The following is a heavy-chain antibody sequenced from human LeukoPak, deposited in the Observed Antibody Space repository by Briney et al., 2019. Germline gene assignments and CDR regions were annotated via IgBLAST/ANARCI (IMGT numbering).Heavy chain of an antibody. CDR1: GGSISSGGYS. D-gene: IGHD7-27*01. CDR2: IYHSGST. CDR3: ARGSLGDAFDI. V-gene: IGHV4-30-2*01. Sequence: SETLSLTCTVSGGSISSGGYSWSWIRQPPGKGLEWIGYIYHSGSTYYNPSLKSRVTISVDRSKNQFSLKLSSVTAADTAVYYCARGSLGDAFDIWGQGTMVTVSS. J-gene: IGHJ3*02.